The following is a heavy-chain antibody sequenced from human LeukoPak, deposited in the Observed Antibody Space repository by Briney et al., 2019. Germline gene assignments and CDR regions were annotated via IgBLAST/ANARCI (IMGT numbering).Heavy chain of an antibody. CDR1: GFTFTSYW. D-gene: IGHD1-1*01. CDR3: ARSSLERHYSFDF. J-gene: IGHJ4*02. CDR2: INKDGTST. Sequence: PGGSLRLSCAASGFTFTSYWMHWVRQVPGKGLVWVSRINKDGTSTTNADSVQGRFTISRDNAKNMLYLQMNSLRVDDTAMYFCARSSLERHYSFDFWGRGTLVTVSS. V-gene: IGHV3-74*01.